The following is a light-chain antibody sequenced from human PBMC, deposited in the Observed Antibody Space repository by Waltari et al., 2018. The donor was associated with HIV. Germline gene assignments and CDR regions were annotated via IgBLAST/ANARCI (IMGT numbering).Light chain of an antibody. J-gene: IGLJ1*01. V-gene: IGLV2-23*02. CDR2: EVS. Sequence: QSALTQTASVSGSPGQSITLSCTGTSSDVGSYNLVSCYQQHPGKAPKLMIYEVSKRPSGVSNRFSGSKSGNTASLTISGLQAEDEADYYCCSYAGSSTFYVFGTGTKVTVL. CDR3: CSYAGSSTFYV. CDR1: SSDVGSYNL.